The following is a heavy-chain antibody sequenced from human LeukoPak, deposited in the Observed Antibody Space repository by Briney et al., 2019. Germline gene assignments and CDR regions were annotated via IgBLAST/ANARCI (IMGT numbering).Heavy chain of an antibody. CDR3: ARASFYGDYEYYFDY. J-gene: IGHJ4*02. D-gene: IGHD4-17*01. CDR1: GGSISSGGYS. CDR2: IYYSGST. V-gene: IGHV4-31*03. Sequence: SETLSLTCTVSGGSISSGGYSWSWIRQHPGKGLEWIGYIYYSGSTYYNPSLKSRVTISVDTSKNQFSLKLSSVTAADTAVYYCARASFYGDYEYYFDYWGQGTLVTVSS.